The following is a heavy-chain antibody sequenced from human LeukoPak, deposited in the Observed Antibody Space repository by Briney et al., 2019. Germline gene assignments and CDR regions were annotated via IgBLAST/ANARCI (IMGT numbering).Heavy chain of an antibody. D-gene: IGHD3-22*01. Sequence: ASVKVSCKASGYTFTSYDINWVRQAPGQGLEWMGGIIPIFGTANYAQKFQGRVTITTDESTSTAYMELSSLRSEDTAVYYCARAPSYYDSSGYPDYWGQGTLVTVSS. CDR2: IIPIFGTA. J-gene: IGHJ4*02. CDR1: GYTFTSYD. V-gene: IGHV1-69*05. CDR3: ARAPSYYDSSGYPDY.